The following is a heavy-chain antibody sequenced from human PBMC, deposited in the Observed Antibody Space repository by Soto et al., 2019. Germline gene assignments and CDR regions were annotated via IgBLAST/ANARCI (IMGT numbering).Heavy chain of an antibody. V-gene: IGHV1-3*05. J-gene: IGHJ4*02. D-gene: IGHD6-19*01. CDR2: INASNGNT. CDR1: GYTFSNFA. CDR3: ARDHGSGWWGSVDC. Sequence: QVQLVQSGAEEKKPGASVKVSCKASGYTFSNFAMHWVRQAPGQRLEWMGWINASNGNTKSSQNFQGRVSITRDTSASTAYMELSSLRSEDTAVYYCARDHGSGWWGSVDCWGQGTLVTVSS.